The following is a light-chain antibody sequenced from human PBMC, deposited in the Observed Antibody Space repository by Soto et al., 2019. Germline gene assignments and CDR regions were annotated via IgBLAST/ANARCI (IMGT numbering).Light chain of an antibody. J-gene: IGLJ2*01. CDR1: SSDVGAYNY. Sequence: QSALTQPTSASRSPGQSVTISCTGTSSDVGAYNYVSWYQQHPGKAPKLIIYEVTKRPSGVPDRFSGSKSGNTASLTVSGLQAEDEADYYCSAYGGSNNYVLFGGGTKLTVL. V-gene: IGLV2-8*02. CDR3: SAYGGSNNYVL. CDR2: EVT.